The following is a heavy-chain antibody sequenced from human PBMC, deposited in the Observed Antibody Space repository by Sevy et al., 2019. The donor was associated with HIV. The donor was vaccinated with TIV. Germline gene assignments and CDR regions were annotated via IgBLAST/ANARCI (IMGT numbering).Heavy chain of an antibody. CDR1: GFTFSSYG. D-gene: IGHD3-22*01. Sequence: GGSLRLSCAASGFTFSSYGMHWVRQAPGKGLEWVAVIWNDRSKKEYADSVKGRFTISRDNSKNTLYLQMNSLRAEDTAVYYCASLPNNYYDSGGYSGNDAFDIWGQGTMVTVSS. CDR2: IWNDRSKK. J-gene: IGHJ3*02. V-gene: IGHV3-33*01. CDR3: ASLPNNYYDSGGYSGNDAFDI.